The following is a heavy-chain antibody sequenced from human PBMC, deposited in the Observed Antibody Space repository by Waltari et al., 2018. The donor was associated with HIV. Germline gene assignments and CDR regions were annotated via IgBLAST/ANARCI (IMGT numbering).Heavy chain of an antibody. V-gene: IGHV1-2*02. CDR1: GYTFTGYY. Sequence: QVQLVQSGAEVKRPGASVKVSCQASGYTFTGYYMHSVRQAPGQGLEWMGWNKPSSGGTNYAQKFQGRVTMTRDTAISTAYMERSRLRSDDTAVYYWASYGGSLRGYFDYWGQGTLVTVSS. CDR2: NKPSSGGT. CDR3: ASYGGSLRGYFDY. D-gene: IGHD1-26*01. J-gene: IGHJ4*02.